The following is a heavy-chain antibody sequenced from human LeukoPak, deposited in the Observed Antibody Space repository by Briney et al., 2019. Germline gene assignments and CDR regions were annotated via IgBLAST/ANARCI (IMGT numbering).Heavy chain of an antibody. D-gene: IGHD6-13*01. Sequence: SETLSLTCAVYGGSFSGYYLSWIRQPPGKGLEWIGEINHSGSTNYNPSLKSRVTISVDTSKNQFSLKLSSVTAADTAVYYCARGLSSSRRMDVWGKGTTVTVSS. J-gene: IGHJ6*04. CDR3: ARGLSSSRRMDV. V-gene: IGHV4-34*01. CDR2: INHSGST. CDR1: GGSFSGYY.